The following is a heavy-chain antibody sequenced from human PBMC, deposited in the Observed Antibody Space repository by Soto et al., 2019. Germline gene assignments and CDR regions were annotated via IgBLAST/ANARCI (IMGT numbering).Heavy chain of an antibody. CDR3: ARHTPAISISDH. D-gene: IGHD2-15*01. J-gene: IGHJ4*02. V-gene: IGHV4-39*01. CDR2: IYYSGST. Sequence: SETLSLTCTVSGGSISSSGYYWGWIRQPPGKGLEWIGSIYYSGSTYYNPSLKSRVTISVDTSKNQFSLKLSSVTAADTAVYYCARHTPAISISDHWGQGTLVTVSS. CDR1: GGSISSSGYY.